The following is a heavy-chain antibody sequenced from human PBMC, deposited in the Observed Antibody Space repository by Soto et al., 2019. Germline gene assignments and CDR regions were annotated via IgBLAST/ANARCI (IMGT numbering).Heavy chain of an antibody. CDR1: GGSISSGDYY. Sequence: SSETLSLTCTVSGGSISSGDYYWSWIRQPPGKGLEWIGYIYYSGSTYYNPSLKSRVTISVDTSKNQFSLKLSSVTAADTAVYYCASSSIAARPPNWFDPWGQGTLVTVSS. V-gene: IGHV4-30-4*01. CDR2: IYYSGST. CDR3: ASSSIAARPPNWFDP. J-gene: IGHJ5*02. D-gene: IGHD6-6*01.